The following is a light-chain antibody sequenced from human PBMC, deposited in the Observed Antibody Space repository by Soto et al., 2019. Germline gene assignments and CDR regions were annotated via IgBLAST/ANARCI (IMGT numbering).Light chain of an antibody. V-gene: IGKV3-20*01. CDR2: SAS. Sequence: EIVMTQSPGTLSLSPGERATLSCRASQTVSGSYVAWYQQKPGQTPRLLIYSASSRATGIPDRFSGSGSGTDFTLTISRLEPEDFAVYHCQQYGDSPLTFGGGTKVDIK. CDR3: QQYGDSPLT. CDR1: QTVSGSY. J-gene: IGKJ4*01.